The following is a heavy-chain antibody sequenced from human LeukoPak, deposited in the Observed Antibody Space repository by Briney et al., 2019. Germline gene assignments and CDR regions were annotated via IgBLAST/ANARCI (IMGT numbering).Heavy chain of an antibody. CDR1: GGSISSSSYY. D-gene: IGHD4-17*01. CDR3: ARGVTLVYGAIRGDWFDP. CDR2: IYYSGST. J-gene: IGHJ5*02. Sequence: PSETLSLTCTVSGGSISSSSYYWGWIRQPPGKGLEWIGSIYYSGSTYYNPSLKSRVTISVDTSKNQFSLKLSSVTAADTAVYHCARGVTLVYGAIRGDWFDPWGQGTLVTVSS. V-gene: IGHV4-39*07.